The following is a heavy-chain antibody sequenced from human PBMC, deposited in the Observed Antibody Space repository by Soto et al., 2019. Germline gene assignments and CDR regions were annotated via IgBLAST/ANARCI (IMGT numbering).Heavy chain of an antibody. D-gene: IGHD5-18*01. J-gene: IGHJ6*02. Sequence: VQLVQSGAAVKKPGSSVKVSCKASGGTFSTYAISWVRQAPGQGLEWMGGIIPIFGTSDYAPRFQGRVTITADESTSQAYMELSSHRSEDTAVYYCARETTFLDTAKVIGGMDVWGQGTTVTVSS. V-gene: IGHV1-69*01. CDR2: IIPIFGTS. CDR3: ARETTFLDTAKVIGGMDV. CDR1: GGTFSTYA.